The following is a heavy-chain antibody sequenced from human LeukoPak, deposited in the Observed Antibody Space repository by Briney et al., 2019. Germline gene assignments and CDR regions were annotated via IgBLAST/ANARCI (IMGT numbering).Heavy chain of an antibody. V-gene: IGHV3-53*01. CDR2: IYSGGST. Sequence: GGSLILSCAASGFTVSSNYMSWVRQAPGKGLEWVSVIYSGGSTYYADSVKGRFTISRDNSKNTLYLQMNSLRAEDTAVYYCAGGPHGGNGDYWGQGTLVTVSS. D-gene: IGHD4-23*01. CDR3: AGGPHGGNGDY. J-gene: IGHJ4*02. CDR1: GFTVSSNY.